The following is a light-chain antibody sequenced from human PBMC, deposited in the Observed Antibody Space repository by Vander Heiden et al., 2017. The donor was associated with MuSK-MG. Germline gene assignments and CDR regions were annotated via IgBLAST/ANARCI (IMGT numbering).Light chain of an antibody. CDR1: SLRSYY. V-gene: IGLV3-19*01. CDR3: NSRDSSGNHYV. CDR2: GKN. Sequence: SSELTQDPAVSVALGQTVRITCRGDSLRSYYASWYQQKPGQAPVLVIYGKNNRPSGIPDRFSGSSSGNTASFTITGAQAEDEADYYCNSRDSSGNHYVFGTGTKVTVL. J-gene: IGLJ1*01.